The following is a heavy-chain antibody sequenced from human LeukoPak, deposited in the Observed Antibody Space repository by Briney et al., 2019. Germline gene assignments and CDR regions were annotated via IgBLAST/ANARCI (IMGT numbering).Heavy chain of an antibody. CDR2: INHSGST. J-gene: IGHJ4*02. CDR3: ARITNRNYDFWSGYPTPIIGIGY. D-gene: IGHD3-3*01. CDR1: GGSFSGYY. Sequence: SETLSLTCAVYGGSFSGYYWSWIRQPPGKGLEWIGEINHSGSTNYNPSLKSRVTISVDTSKNQFSLKLSSVTAADTAVYYCARITNRNYDFWSGYPTPIIGIGYWGQGTLVTVSS. V-gene: IGHV4-34*01.